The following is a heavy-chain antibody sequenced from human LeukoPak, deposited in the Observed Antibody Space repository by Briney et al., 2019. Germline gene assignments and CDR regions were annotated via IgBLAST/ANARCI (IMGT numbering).Heavy chain of an antibody. CDR2: IYYSGST. Sequence: SETLSLTCTVSGGSISSYYWSWIRQPPGKGLEWIGYIYYSGSTNYNPSLKSRVTISVDTSKNQFSLKLSSVTAADTAVYYCARHRDYYDSRGYSEAFDYWGQGTLVTVSS. CDR1: GGSISSYY. V-gene: IGHV4-59*08. CDR3: ARHRDYYDSRGYSEAFDY. J-gene: IGHJ4*02. D-gene: IGHD3-22*01.